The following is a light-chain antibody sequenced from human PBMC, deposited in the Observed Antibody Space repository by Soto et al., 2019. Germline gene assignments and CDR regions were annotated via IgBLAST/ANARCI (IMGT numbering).Light chain of an antibody. Sequence: QSALTQPRSVSGSPGQSVTISCTGNSSDVGGYNYVSWYQQHPGKAPKGMIYDVSERPSGVPDRFSGSKSGNTASLTISGLQAEDEADYYCCSNAGSYEVFGGGTQLTVL. CDR2: DVS. J-gene: IGLJ2*01. CDR3: CSNAGSYEV. CDR1: SSDVGGYNY. V-gene: IGLV2-11*01.